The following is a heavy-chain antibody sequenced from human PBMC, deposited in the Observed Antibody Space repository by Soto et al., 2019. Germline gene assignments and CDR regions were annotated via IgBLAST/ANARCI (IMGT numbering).Heavy chain of an antibody. Sequence: PSETRSLTCSVSGGSINSSSYFWGWVRQPPGKGLEWIGSIYYSGSTYYNPSLKSRVTISVDTSKNQFSLKLSSVTAADTAVYYCARHDGSTYAIWTGPDDAFAIPGQGTTVSV. J-gene: IGHJ3*02. CDR1: GGSINSSSYF. D-gene: IGHD3-9*01. CDR3: ARHDGSTYAIWTGPDDAFAI. CDR2: IYYSGST. V-gene: IGHV4-39*01.